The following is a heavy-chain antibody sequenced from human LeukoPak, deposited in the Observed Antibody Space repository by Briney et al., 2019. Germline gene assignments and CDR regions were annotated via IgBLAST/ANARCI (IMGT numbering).Heavy chain of an antibody. V-gene: IGHV4-4*07. J-gene: IGHJ6*02. CDR3: ARYQSITMVRGVIITLDGMDV. Sequence: SETLSLTCTVSGGSISSYYWGWIRQPAGKGLEWIGRIYTSGSTNYNPSLKSRVTMSVDTSKNQFSLKLSSVTAADTAVYYCARYQSITMVRGVIITLDGMDVWGQGTTVTVSS. D-gene: IGHD3-10*01. CDR2: IYTSGST. CDR1: GGSISSYY.